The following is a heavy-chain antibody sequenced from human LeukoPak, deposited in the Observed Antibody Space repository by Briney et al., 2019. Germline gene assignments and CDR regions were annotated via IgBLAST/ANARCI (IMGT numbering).Heavy chain of an antibody. CDR1: GFTFSSYD. Sequence: GGSLRLSCAASGFTFSSYDMHWVRQATGKGLEWVSAIGTAGDTYYPGSVKGRFTISRENAKNSLYLQMNSLRAGDTAVYYCARGRTGSIAVAGYYYYYGMDVWGQGTTVTVSS. J-gene: IGHJ6*02. CDR2: IGTAGDT. D-gene: IGHD6-19*01. CDR3: ARGRTGSIAVAGYYYYYGMDV. V-gene: IGHV3-13*01.